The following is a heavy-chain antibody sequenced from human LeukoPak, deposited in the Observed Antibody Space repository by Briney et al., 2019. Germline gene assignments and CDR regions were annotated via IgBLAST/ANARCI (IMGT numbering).Heavy chain of an antibody. J-gene: IGHJ4*02. CDR3: ARSSVYYDYVWGSYRLGTFDY. CDR2: IYHSGST. V-gene: IGHV4-38-2*01. Sequence: SETLSLTCAVSGYSISSGYYWGWIRQPPGKGLEGIGSIYHSGSTYYNPSLKSRVTISVDTSKNQFSLKLSSVTAADTAVYYCARSSVYYDYVWGSYRLGTFDYWGQGTLVTVSS. CDR1: GYSISSGYY. D-gene: IGHD3-16*02.